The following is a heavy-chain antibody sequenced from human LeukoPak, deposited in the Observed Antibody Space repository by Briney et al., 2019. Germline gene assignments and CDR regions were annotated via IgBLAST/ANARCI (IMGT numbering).Heavy chain of an antibody. J-gene: IGHJ4*02. Sequence: PSETLSLTCASYGGSFSGYYWSWIRQPPGKGLEWIGEINHSGSTNYNPSLKSRVTISVDTSKNQFSLKLSSVTAADTAVYYCARARGGYCSSTSCYTGRYYFDYWGQGTLVTVSS. CDR3: ARARGGYCSSTSCYTGRYYFDY. CDR1: GGSFSGYY. D-gene: IGHD2-2*02. CDR2: INHSGST. V-gene: IGHV4-34*01.